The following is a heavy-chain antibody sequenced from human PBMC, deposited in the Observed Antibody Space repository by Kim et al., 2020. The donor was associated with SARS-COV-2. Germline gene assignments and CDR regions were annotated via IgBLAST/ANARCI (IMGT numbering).Heavy chain of an antibody. V-gene: IGHV3-33*01. CDR3: ARDGPYYYDSSAPGGAFDI. Sequence: GGSLRLSCAASGFTFSSYGMHWVRQAPGKGLEWVAVIWYDGSNKYYADSVKGRFTISRDNSKNTLYLQMNSLRAEDTAVYYCARDGPYYYDSSAPGGAFDIWGQEKMVTVSS. CDR2: IWYDGSNK. D-gene: IGHD3-22*01. J-gene: IGHJ3*02. CDR1: GFTFSSYG.